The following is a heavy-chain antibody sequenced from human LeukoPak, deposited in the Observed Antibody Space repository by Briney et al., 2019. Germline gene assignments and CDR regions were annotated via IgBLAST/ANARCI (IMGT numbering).Heavy chain of an antibody. V-gene: IGHV3-33*06. Sequence: GGSLRLSCAASGFTFSSYGMHWGRQAPGKGLEWVAVIWYDGSNKYYADSVKGRFTISRDNSKNTLYLQMNSLRAEDTAVYYCAKDPSKGYYDSSGYSHFDYWGQGTLVTVSS. J-gene: IGHJ4*02. CDR3: AKDPSKGYYDSSGYSHFDY. D-gene: IGHD3-22*01. CDR1: GFTFSSYG. CDR2: IWYDGSNK.